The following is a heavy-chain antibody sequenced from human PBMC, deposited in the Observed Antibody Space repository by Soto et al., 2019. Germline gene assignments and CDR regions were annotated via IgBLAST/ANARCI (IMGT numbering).Heavy chain of an antibody. CDR1: GGSISDYY. J-gene: IGHJ4*02. D-gene: IGHD2-8*02. CDR2: ILYNGDT. CDR3: ARDKITGLFDY. Sequence: PSETLSLTCTVSGGSISDYYWSWIRQPPGKGLEWIGYILYNGDTKYNPSLKSRVTISVDTSKSQFSLKLTSVTAADTAVYYCARDKITGLFDYWGQGTLVTVSS. V-gene: IGHV4-59*12.